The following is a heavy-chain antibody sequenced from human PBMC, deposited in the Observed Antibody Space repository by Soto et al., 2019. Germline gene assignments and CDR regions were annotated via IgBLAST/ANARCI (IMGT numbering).Heavy chain of an antibody. CDR3: VKEVYLLDFDY. CDR2: ISGTGGNT. D-gene: IGHD1-20*01. V-gene: IGHV3-23*01. CDR1: GFTFSSYA. Sequence: VGSLRLSCAASGFTFSSYAMTWVRQAPGKGLEWVSTISGTGGNTYYADSVKGRFTISRDNSKNTVYLQMNSLRAEDTAVYYCVKEVYLLDFDYWGQGTLVTVSS. J-gene: IGHJ4*02.